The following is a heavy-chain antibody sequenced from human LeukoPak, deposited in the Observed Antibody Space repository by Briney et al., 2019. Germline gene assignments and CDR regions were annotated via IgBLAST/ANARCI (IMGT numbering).Heavy chain of an antibody. Sequence: SGPTLVNPTQTLTLTCTFSGFSLSTSGVGVGWIRQPPGKALEWLALIYWNDDKRYSPSLKSRLTITKDTSKNQVVLTMTNMDPVDTATYYCAHTQGSNYYDSSGYFVYWGQGTLVTVSS. CDR3: AHTQGSNYYDSSGYFVY. J-gene: IGHJ4*02. CDR2: IYWNDDK. V-gene: IGHV2-5*01. CDR1: GFSLSTSGVG. D-gene: IGHD3-22*01.